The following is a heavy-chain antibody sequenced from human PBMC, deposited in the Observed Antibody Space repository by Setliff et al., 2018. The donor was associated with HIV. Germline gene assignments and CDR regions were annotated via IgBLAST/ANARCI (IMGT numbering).Heavy chain of an antibody. CDR2: ISAYNGNT. D-gene: IGHD2-15*01. V-gene: IGHV1-18*01. CDR1: GGAFSNYG. J-gene: IGHJ5*02. Sequence: ASVKVSCKASGGAFSNYGMSWVRQAPGQGLEWMGWISAYNGNTNYAQKFQERVTITRDMSTSTAYMELSSLRSEDTAVYYCAADRSWEEGCIGDNCYRGYTWFDPWGQGTMVTVS. CDR3: AADRSWEEGCIGDNCYRGYTWFDP.